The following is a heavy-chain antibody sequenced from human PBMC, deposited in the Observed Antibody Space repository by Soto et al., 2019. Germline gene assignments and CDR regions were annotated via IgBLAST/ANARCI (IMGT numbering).Heavy chain of an antibody. D-gene: IGHD3-10*01. CDR1: GFTFNFYP. V-gene: IGHV3-23*01. J-gene: IGHJ4*02. Sequence: EVQLLESGGGFVQPGGSLRLSCAASGFTFNFYPMNWVRQAPGKGPEWVSFIDSSGGTKYYADSVKGRFSISRDNSKNTLYLQMNSVRGEDTALYYCAKRGGDGFFQHWGQGTLVTVSS. CDR2: IDSSGGTK. CDR3: AKRGGDGFFQH.